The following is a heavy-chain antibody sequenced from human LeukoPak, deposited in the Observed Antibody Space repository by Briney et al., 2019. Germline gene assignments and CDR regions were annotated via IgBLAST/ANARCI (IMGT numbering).Heavy chain of an antibody. Sequence: GGSLRLSCAASGFTFDDYAMHWVRQAPGKGLEWGSGINWNSGNKGYADSVKGRFTISRDNAKNSLYLQMNSLRAEDMALYYCAKDVRSDYGDYQGSFDYWGQGTLVTVS. V-gene: IGHV3-9*03. J-gene: IGHJ4*02. D-gene: IGHD4-17*01. CDR2: INWNSGNK. CDR3: AKDVRSDYGDYQGSFDY. CDR1: GFTFDDYA.